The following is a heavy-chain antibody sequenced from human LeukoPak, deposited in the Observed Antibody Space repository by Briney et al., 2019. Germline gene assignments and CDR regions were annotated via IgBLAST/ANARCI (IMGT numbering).Heavy chain of an antibody. Sequence: ASVKVSCKASGGTFSSYAISWVRQAPGQGLEWMGGIIPIFGTANYAQKFQGRVTITRDTSASTAYMELSSLRSEDTAVYYCARGGGYFYYFDYWGQGTLVTVSS. D-gene: IGHD3-22*01. CDR3: ARGGGYFYYFDY. CDR2: IIPIFGTA. J-gene: IGHJ4*02. V-gene: IGHV1-69*05. CDR1: GGTFSSYA.